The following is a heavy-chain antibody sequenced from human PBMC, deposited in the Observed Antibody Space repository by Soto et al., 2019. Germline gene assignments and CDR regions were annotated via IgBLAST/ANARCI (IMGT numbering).Heavy chain of an antibody. D-gene: IGHD3-10*01. CDR1: GFTFSSYW. Sequence: EVQLVESGGGLVQPGGSLRLSCAASGFTFSSYWMSWVRQAPGKGLEWVANIKQDGSEKYYVDSVKGRFTISRDNAKNSLYLQKNILRAEDRAVYYCARDWGSYYYGSGSYPFDYWGQGTLVAVSS. CDR3: ARDWGSYYYGSGSYPFDY. CDR2: IKQDGSEK. J-gene: IGHJ4*02. V-gene: IGHV3-7*03.